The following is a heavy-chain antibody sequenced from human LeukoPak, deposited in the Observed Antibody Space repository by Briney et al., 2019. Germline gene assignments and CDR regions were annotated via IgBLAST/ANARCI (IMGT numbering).Heavy chain of an antibody. V-gene: IGHV4-4*09. CDR2: IYTTGRT. Sequence: PSETLSLTCSVSGGSVNSYYWSWLRQPPGKGLEWIRYIYTTGRTNYNPSLKSRVTISVDTSKNQFSLKLSSVTAADTAVYYCAKILGSGVWYGFDIWGQGTMVTVSS. CDR3: AKILGSGVWYGFDI. CDR1: GGSVNSYY. J-gene: IGHJ3*02. D-gene: IGHD7-27*01.